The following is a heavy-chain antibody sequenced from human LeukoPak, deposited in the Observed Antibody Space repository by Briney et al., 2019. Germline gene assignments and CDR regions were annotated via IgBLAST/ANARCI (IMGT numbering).Heavy chain of an antibody. CDR3: AKYYYDSSGYYYGMDV. Sequence: GGSLRLSCAASGFTFRSYAMAWVRQAPGKGLEWVSGISGSGGSTYYAESVKGRFTISRDNTKNTLYLQMNSLRAEDTAVYYCAKYYYDSSGYYYGMDVWGQGTTVTVSS. J-gene: IGHJ6*02. D-gene: IGHD3-22*01. V-gene: IGHV3-23*01. CDR2: ISGSGGST. CDR1: GFTFRSYA.